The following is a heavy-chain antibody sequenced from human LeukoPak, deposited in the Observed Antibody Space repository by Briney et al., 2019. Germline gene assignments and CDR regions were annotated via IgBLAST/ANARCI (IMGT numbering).Heavy chain of an antibody. D-gene: IGHD6-13*01. V-gene: IGHV1-69*13. J-gene: IGHJ4*02. Sequence: SVKVSCKASGGTFSSYAISWVRQAPGQGLEWMGGIIPIFGTANYAQKFQGGVTITADESTSTAYMELSSLRSEDTAVYYCAGGYSSSWRQPFDYWGQGTLVTVSS. CDR1: GGTFSSYA. CDR3: AGGYSSSWRQPFDY. CDR2: IIPIFGTA.